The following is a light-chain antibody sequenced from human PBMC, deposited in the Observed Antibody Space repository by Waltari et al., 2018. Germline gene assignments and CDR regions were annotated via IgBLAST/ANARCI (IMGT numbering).Light chain of an antibody. CDR1: SSALGDYDY. J-gene: IGLJ2*01. V-gene: IGLV2-11*01. CDR3: CSYAGSYTSAV. CDR2: DVR. Sequence: QSALTQPRSVSGFPGQSVTISCTETSSALGDYDYVSCYQSHPGKAPKLIIYDVRHRPSGVPDRFSGSKSGKTASLTISGLQAEDEGVYYCCSYAGSYTSAVFGGGTKLTVL.